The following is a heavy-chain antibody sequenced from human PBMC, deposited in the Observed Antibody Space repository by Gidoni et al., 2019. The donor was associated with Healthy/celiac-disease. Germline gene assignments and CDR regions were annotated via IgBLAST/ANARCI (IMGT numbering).Heavy chain of an antibody. CDR1: GGSLSGYY. D-gene: IGHD3-3*01. CDR3: ARGNKYYDFWSGYSDY. J-gene: IGHJ4*02. V-gene: IGHV4-34*01. CDR2: INHSGST. Sequence: QVQLQQWGAGLLKPSETLSLTGAVYGGSLSGYYWRWIRQPPGKGLEWIGEINHSGSTNYHPSLKKRVTISVDTSKNQFSLKLSSVTAADTAVYYCARGNKYYDFWSGYSDYWGQGTLVTVSS.